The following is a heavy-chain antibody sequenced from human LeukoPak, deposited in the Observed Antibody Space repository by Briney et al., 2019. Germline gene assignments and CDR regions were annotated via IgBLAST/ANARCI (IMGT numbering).Heavy chain of an antibody. Sequence: PGGSLRLSCAASGFTFSSYGMHWVRQAPGKGLEWVAFIRYDGSNKYYVDSVKGRFTISRDNSKNTLYLQMNSLRDEDTAVYYWADLRVVQTRFFDYWGQEPW. CDR2: IRYDGSNK. J-gene: IGHJ4*01. D-gene: IGHD2-15*01. CDR3: ADLRVVQTRFFDY. CDR1: GFTFSSYG. V-gene: IGHV3-30*02.